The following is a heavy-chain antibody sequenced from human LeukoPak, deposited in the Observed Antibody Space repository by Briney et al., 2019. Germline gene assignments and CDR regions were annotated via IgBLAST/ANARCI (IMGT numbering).Heavy chain of an antibody. Sequence: GGSLRLSCAASGFTFSSYSMNWVRQAPGKGLEWVSSISSSSSYIYYADSVKGRFTISRDNAKNSLYLQMNSLRAEDTAVYYCARILVTTQPYGSGSYYKRKSHYYYMDVWGKGTTVTVSS. J-gene: IGHJ6*03. CDR2: ISSSSSYI. CDR3: ARILVTTQPYGSGSYYKRKSHYYYMDV. V-gene: IGHV3-21*01. CDR1: GFTFSSYS. D-gene: IGHD3-10*01.